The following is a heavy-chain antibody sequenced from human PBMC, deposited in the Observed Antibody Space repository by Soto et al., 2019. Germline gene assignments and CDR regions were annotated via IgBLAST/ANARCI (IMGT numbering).Heavy chain of an antibody. CDR1: GFTFSSYS. Sequence: GGSLRLSCAASGFTFSSYSMNWVRQAPGKGLEWVSYISSSSSTISYADSVKGRFTISRDNAKNSLYLQMNSLRDEDTAVYYCARVRQRGGQWLVMPRDYYFDYWGQGTLVTVSS. D-gene: IGHD6-19*01. CDR2: ISSSSSTI. V-gene: IGHV3-48*02. CDR3: ARVRQRGGQWLVMPRDYYFDY. J-gene: IGHJ4*02.